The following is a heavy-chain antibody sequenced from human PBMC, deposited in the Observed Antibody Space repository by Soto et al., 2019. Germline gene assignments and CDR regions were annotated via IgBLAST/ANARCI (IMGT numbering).Heavy chain of an antibody. CDR3: VSQRTTVPTQAYFDY. J-gene: IGHJ4*02. V-gene: IGHV4-39*01. CDR1: GGSVTNSSYY. Sequence: PSETLSLTCTVSGGSVTNSSYYFFWIRQAPGNGLELIGSVYYRGRSYSKSSVKSRVTISVDTSKNRFSLSLNSVTASDTAVYFCVSQRTTVPTQAYFDYWGPGALVTVSS. CDR2: VYYRGRS. D-gene: IGHD4-17*01.